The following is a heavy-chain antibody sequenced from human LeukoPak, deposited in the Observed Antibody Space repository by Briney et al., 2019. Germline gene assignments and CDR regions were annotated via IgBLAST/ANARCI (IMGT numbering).Heavy chain of an antibody. V-gene: IGHV4-4*07. CDR3: ARVVYDSSGYYYGSDAFDI. Sequence: SETLSLTCTVSGGSISSYYWSWIRQPAGKGLEWIGRIYTSGSTNYNPSLKSRVTMSVDTSKNQFSLKLSSVTAADTAVYYCARVVYDSSGYYYGSDAFDIWGQGTMVTVSS. D-gene: IGHD3-22*01. J-gene: IGHJ3*02. CDR1: GGSISSYY. CDR2: IYTSGST.